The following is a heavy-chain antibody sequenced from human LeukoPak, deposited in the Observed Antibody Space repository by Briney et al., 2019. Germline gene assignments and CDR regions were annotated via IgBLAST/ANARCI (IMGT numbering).Heavy chain of an antibody. CDR2: MNPNSGNT. Sequence: ASVKVSCKASGYTFTSYDINWVRQATGQGLEWMGWMNPNSGNTGYAQKFQGRVTITRNTSISTAYMELSSLRSDDTAVYYCAREPLGVIPYPVDYWGQGTLVTVSS. CDR3: AREPLGVIPYPVDY. V-gene: IGHV1-8*03. CDR1: GYTFTSYD. J-gene: IGHJ4*02. D-gene: IGHD3-3*01.